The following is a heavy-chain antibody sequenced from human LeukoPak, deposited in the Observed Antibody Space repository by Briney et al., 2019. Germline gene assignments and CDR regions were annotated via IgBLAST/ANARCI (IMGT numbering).Heavy chain of an antibody. D-gene: IGHD2-8*01. Sequence: GGSLRLSCAASGFTFSSYAMHWVRQAPGKGLEWMAVMSYDGSSKNYADSVKGRFTISRDNSKNTLFLQMNSLRAEDTAVNYFTGYCTIISGSTVLWGQGPLVTVSP. CDR1: GFTFSSYA. V-gene: IGHV3-30-3*01. J-gene: IGHJ4*02. CDR2: MSYDGSSK. CDR3: TGYCTIISGSTVL.